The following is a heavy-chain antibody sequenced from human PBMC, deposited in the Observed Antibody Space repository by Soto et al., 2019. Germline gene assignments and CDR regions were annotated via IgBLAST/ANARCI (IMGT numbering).Heavy chain of an antibody. CDR2: IIPILGIA. D-gene: IGHD2-15*01. Sequence: QVQLVQSGAEVKKPGSSVKVSCKASGGTFSSYTISWVRQAPGQGLEWMGRIIPILGIANYAQKFQGRVTMTADKSTSTAYMELSSLRSEDTAVYYCAREGVDCSGGSCYHYWGQGTLVTVSS. CDR3: AREGVDCSGGSCYHY. CDR1: GGTFSSYT. V-gene: IGHV1-69*08. J-gene: IGHJ4*02.